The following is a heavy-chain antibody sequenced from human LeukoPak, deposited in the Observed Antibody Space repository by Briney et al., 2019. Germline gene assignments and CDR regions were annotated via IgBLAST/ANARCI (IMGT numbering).Heavy chain of an antibody. D-gene: IGHD6-19*01. V-gene: IGHV4-38-2*02. CDR1: GYSISNGYY. CDR2: IYRGGST. J-gene: IGHJ4*02. CDR3: ARRHSSGWFYY. Sequence: PSETLSLTCTVSGYSISNGYYWDWIRQPPGRGLEWIGNIYRGGSTSYNPSLKSRVTISVDTSKNQSSLKVNSVTAADTAVYYCARRHSSGWFYYWGQGTLVTVSS.